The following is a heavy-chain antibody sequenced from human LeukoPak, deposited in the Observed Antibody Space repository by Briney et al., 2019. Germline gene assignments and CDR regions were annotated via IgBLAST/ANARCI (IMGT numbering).Heavy chain of an antibody. D-gene: IGHD2-2*02. CDR3: ARDRARYTEEGYFDY. Sequence: GGSLRLSCAASGFTFTSHWMSWVRQAPGKGLEWVANIKQDGSEKYYVDSVKGRFTISRDNAKNSLYLQMNSLRAEDTAVYYCARDRARYTEEGYFDYWGQGTLVTVSS. J-gene: IGHJ4*02. CDR1: GFTFTSHW. CDR2: IKQDGSEK. V-gene: IGHV3-7*01.